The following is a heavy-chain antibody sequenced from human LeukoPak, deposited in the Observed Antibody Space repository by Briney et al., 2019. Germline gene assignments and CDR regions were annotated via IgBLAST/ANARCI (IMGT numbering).Heavy chain of an antibody. CDR3: ARRIAAAGPGFDP. V-gene: IGHV1-18*01. J-gene: IGHJ5*02. D-gene: IGHD6-13*01. CDR1: GGTFSSYA. CDR2: ISAYNGNT. Sequence: ASVKVSCKASGGTFSSYAISWVRQAPGQGLEWMGWISAYNGNTNYAQKLQGRVTMTTDTSTSTAYMELRSLRSDDTAVYYCARRIAAAGPGFDPWGQGTLVTVSS.